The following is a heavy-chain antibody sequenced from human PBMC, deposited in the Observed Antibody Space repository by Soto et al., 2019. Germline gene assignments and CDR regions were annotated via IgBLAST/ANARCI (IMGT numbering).Heavy chain of an antibody. Sequence: QVQLQQWGAGLLKPSETLSLTCAVYAGSFTTYYWSCIRQPPGKGLEWIGEINSSGSTNYNPSLRGPLDISVVTSQRPLSVRLTSVTAAAAAVDYSARIRASFSRSAFEIWGQGTIVTASS. J-gene: IGHJ3*02. CDR2: INSSGST. D-gene: IGHD1-26*01. CDR1: AGSFTTYY. CDR3: ARIRASFSRSAFEI. V-gene: IGHV4-34*01.